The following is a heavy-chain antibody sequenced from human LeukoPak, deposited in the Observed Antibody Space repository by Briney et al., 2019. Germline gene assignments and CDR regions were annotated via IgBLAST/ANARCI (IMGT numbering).Heavy chain of an antibody. J-gene: IGHJ4*02. V-gene: IGHV3-30*18. CDR1: GFTFSSYG. Sequence: GGSLRLSCAASGFTFSSYGMHWVRQAPGKGLEWVAVISYDGSNKYYADSVKGRFTISRDNSKNTLYLQMNSLRAEDTAVYYCAKELRRYCSGGSCYSFDYWGQGTLVTVSS. CDR3: AKELRRYCSGGSCYSFDY. CDR2: ISYDGSNK. D-gene: IGHD2-15*01.